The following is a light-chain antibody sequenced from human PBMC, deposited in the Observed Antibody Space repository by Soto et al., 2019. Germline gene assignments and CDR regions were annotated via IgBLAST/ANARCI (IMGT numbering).Light chain of an antibody. J-gene: IGLJ1*01. CDR2: GVN. V-gene: IGLV2-14*01. CDR1: SSGIYAYNY. Sequence: QSALTQPASVSGSPGQSITITCTGTSSGIYAYNYVSWYQQHPGKAPKVVISGVNIRPSGVSSRFSGSKSGNTASLTISGLQAEDEAEYFCGSYAGSDTFVFGTGTKVTVL. CDR3: GSYAGSDTFV.